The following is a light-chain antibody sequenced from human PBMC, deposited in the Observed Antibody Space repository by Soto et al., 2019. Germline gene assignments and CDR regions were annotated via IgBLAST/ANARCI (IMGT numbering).Light chain of an antibody. J-gene: IGKJ2*01. CDR3: QQYNNYQYT. CDR1: QSIATW. V-gene: IGKV1-5*03. Sequence: DIEMTQSPSTLSASVGDRVTITCRASQSIATWLAWYQQKPEKAPKLLIYKATNVQSGVPSRFSGSGSGTEFSLPISSLQPEDFAIYYCQQYNNYQYTFGQGTKLEIK. CDR2: KAT.